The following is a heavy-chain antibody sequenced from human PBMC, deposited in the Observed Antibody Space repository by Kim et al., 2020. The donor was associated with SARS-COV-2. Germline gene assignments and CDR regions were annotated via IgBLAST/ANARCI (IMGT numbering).Heavy chain of an antibody. CDR1: GGSISGNTQY. J-gene: IGHJ2*01. V-gene: IGHV4-39*01. D-gene: IGHD4-17*01. CDR3: ARRTTVVTSRGFYLDL. CDR2: ISYSGTT. Sequence: SETLSLTCTVSGGSISGNTQYWGWVRQPPGKGLEWITSISYSGTTYDNPSLKSRVTISVATSKYQFYLHLSSVTAADTAVYYCARRTTVVTSRGFYLDL.